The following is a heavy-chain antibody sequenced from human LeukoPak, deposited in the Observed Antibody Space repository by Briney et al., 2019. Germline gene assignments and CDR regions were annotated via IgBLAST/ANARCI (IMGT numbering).Heavy chain of an antibody. D-gene: IGHD3-10*01. J-gene: IGHJ3*02. V-gene: IGHV4-39*01. CDR3: ARLGFRGFAFDI. Sequence: PSETLSLTCTVSGGSISSSSYYWGWIRQPPGKGLEWIGSIYYSGSTYYNPSLKSRVTISVDTSKNQFSLKLSSVTAADTAVYYCARLGFRGFAFDIWGQGTMVTVSS. CDR1: GGSISSSSYY. CDR2: IYYSGST.